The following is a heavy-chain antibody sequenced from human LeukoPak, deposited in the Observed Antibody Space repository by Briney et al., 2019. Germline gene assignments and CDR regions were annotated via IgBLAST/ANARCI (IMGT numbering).Heavy chain of an antibody. Sequence: GGSLRLSCAASGFTFSSYGMHWVRQAPGKGLEWVAVISYDGSNKYYADSVKGRFTISRDNSKNTLYPQMNSLRAEDTAVYYCAKDFEEAAAGAFDYWGQGTLVTVSS. V-gene: IGHV3-30*18. J-gene: IGHJ4*02. CDR1: GFTFSSYG. D-gene: IGHD6-13*01. CDR2: ISYDGSNK. CDR3: AKDFEEAAAGAFDY.